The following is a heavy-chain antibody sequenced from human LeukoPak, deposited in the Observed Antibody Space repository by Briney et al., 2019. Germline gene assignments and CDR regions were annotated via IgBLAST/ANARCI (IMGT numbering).Heavy chain of an antibody. CDR2: IIPILGIA. Sequence: SVKVSCKASGGTFSSYTISWVRQAPGQGLEWMGRIIPILGIADYAQKFQGRVTITADKSTSTAYMELSSLRSEDTAVYYCAPQLNTGYSSSWQFDPWGQGTLVTVSS. V-gene: IGHV1-69*02. D-gene: IGHD6-13*01. J-gene: IGHJ5*02. CDR3: APQLNTGYSSSWQFDP. CDR1: GGTFSSYT.